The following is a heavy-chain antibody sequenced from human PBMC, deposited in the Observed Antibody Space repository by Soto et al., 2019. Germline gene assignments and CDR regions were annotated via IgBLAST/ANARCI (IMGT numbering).Heavy chain of an antibody. CDR3: ARPPGYYFDF. V-gene: IGHV4-59*08. CDR2: IYYSGST. D-gene: IGHD7-27*01. Sequence: PSETLSLTCTVSGGSISNYYWSWIRQPPGKGLEWIGYIYYSGSTNYNPSLKSRVTISVDTSKNQFSLKLSSVTAADTAVYYCARPPGYYFDFWGHGTLVTVSS. J-gene: IGHJ4*01. CDR1: GGSISNYY.